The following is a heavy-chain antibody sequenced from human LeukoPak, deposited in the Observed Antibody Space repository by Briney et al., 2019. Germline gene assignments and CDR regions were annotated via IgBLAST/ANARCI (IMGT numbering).Heavy chain of an antibody. Sequence: PGGSLRLSCAASGFTFSSYWMSWVRQAPGKGLEWVANIKQDGSEKYYVDSVKGRFTISRDIAENSLYLQMNSLRAEDTAVYYCARSAAEYYSSGSYYSAGYYRYYMDVWGKGTTVTVSS. CDR2: IKQDGSEK. J-gene: IGHJ6*03. V-gene: IGHV3-7*01. CDR1: GFTFSSYW. D-gene: IGHD3-10*01. CDR3: ARSAAEYYSSGSYYSAGYYRYYMDV.